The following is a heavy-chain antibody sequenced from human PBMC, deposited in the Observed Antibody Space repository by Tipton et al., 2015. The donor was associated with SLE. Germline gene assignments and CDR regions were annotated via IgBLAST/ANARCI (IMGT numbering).Heavy chain of an antibody. V-gene: IGHV4-59*12. CDR1: GFTFSTYT. Sequence: LRLSCAASGFTFSTYTMTWVRQAPGKGLEWIGYIYYSGSPNYDPSVKSRVTISLDASKNQFSLKLSSVTAADTAVYYCARENNWFDPWGQGTLVTVSS. CDR3: ARENNWFDP. J-gene: IGHJ5*02. CDR2: IYYSGSP.